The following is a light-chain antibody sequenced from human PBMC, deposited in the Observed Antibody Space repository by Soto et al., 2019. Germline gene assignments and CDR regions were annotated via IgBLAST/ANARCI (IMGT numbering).Light chain of an antibody. Sequence: EVVLTQSPGTLSLSPGERATLSCRASQSVSNNYLAWYQQQPGPGPSLLFFGSTARATGIPDRFSCSGSGTDFTLTISSLEPEDFAVYYCEQYGSTPPYTFGQGTKLEIK. CDR2: GST. V-gene: IGKV3-20*01. CDR3: EQYGSTPPYT. CDR1: QSVSNNY. J-gene: IGKJ2*01.